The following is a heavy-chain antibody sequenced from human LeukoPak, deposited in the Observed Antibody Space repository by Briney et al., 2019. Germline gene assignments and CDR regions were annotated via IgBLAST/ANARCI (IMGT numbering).Heavy chain of an antibody. CDR1: GGTFSSYA. J-gene: IGHJ4*02. D-gene: IGHD6-13*01. CDR2: IIPIFGTA. Sequence: LVKVSYKASGGTFSSYAINWVRQAPGQGLEWMGGIIPIFGTASYAQKFQGRVTIIADKSTSTAYMELSSLRSEDTAVYYCTIPSSSFQIDYWGQGTLVTVSS. CDR3: TIPSSSFQIDY. V-gene: IGHV1-69*06.